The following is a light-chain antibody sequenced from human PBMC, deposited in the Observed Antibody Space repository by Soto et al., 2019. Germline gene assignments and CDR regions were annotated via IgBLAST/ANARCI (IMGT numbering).Light chain of an antibody. CDR3: HYGNSPPWT. CDR1: QSISSYS. J-gene: IGKJ1*01. Sequence: EVVLAHAPCTLSLSPVGGATVSCRASQSISSYSLARYQQKPGQAPRLLISGASSRATGVPDRFSVSGSGTDFTLSIRSLEPEDFAVYYCHYGNSPPWTFGQGTKVDIK. CDR2: GAS. V-gene: IGKV3-20*01.